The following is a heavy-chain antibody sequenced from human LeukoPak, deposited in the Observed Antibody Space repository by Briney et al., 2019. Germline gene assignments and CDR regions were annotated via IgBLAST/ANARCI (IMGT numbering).Heavy chain of an antibody. Sequence: ASVKVSCKASGYTFTSYGISWVRQAPGQGLEWMGWISAYNGNTNYAQKLQGRVTMTTDTSTSTAYMELRSLRSDDTAAYYCARAFDPGYGSGSYSPAYYYYYGMDVWGKGTTVTVSS. CDR2: ISAYNGNT. D-gene: IGHD3-10*01. J-gene: IGHJ6*04. V-gene: IGHV1-18*04. CDR3: ARAFDPGYGSGSYSPAYYYYYGMDV. CDR1: GYTFTSYG.